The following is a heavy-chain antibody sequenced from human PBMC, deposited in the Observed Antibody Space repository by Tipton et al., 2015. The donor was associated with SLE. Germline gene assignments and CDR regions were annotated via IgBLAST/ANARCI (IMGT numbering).Heavy chain of an antibody. CDR3: ARGLRIWRLTGDSGDAFDI. V-gene: IGHV4-61*09. D-gene: IGHD7-27*01. CDR1: GGSISSGSYY. J-gene: IGHJ3*02. Sequence: TLSLTCTVSGGSISSGSYYWSWIRQPAGKGLEWIGEINHSGSPNYNPSLKSRVTISVDTSKKQFSLKLSSVTAADTAVYYCARGLRIWRLTGDSGDAFDIWGQGTMVTVSS. CDR2: INHSGSP.